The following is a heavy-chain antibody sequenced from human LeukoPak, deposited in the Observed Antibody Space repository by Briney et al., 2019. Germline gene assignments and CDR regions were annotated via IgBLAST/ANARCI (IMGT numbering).Heavy chain of an antibody. CDR1: GFSVSGYW. CDR3: AREWQGGIAAAGTRIEGDY. V-gene: IGHV3-7*01. D-gene: IGHD6-13*01. J-gene: IGHJ4*02. CDR2: IKQEGSEK. Sequence: GGSPRLSCAVSGFSVSGYWMTWVRQAPGKGLEWVANIKQEGSEKNYVDSVKGRFTISRDNAENSLFLQMNSLRVEDTAVYYCAREWQGGIAAAGTRIEGDYWGQGPWSPSPQ.